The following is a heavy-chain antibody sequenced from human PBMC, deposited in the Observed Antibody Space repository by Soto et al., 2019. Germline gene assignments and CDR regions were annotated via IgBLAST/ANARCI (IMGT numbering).Heavy chain of an antibody. Sequence: GASVKVSCKASGGTFSSYAISWVRQAPGQGLEWMGGIIPIFGTANYAQKFQGRVTITADESTSTAYMELSSLRSEDTAVYYCARIRGAAASLWDGMEVWGQGTPVTVSS. CDR2: IIPIFGTA. J-gene: IGHJ6*02. V-gene: IGHV1-69*13. CDR3: ARIRGAAASLWDGMEV. CDR1: GGTFSSYA. D-gene: IGHD6-13*01.